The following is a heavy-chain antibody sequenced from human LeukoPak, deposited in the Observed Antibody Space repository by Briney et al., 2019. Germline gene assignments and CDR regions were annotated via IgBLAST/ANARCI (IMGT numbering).Heavy chain of an antibody. CDR1: GFTFSSYG. V-gene: IGHV3-30*03. CDR2: ISYDGSNK. CDR3: ARDFPIAAAGTPIDY. D-gene: IGHD6-13*01. J-gene: IGHJ4*02. Sequence: GGSLRLSCAASGFTFSSYGMHWVRQAPGKGLEWVAVISYDGSNKYYADSVKGRFTISRDNSKNTLYLQMNSLRAEDTAVYYCARDFPIAAAGTPIDYWGQGTLVTVSS.